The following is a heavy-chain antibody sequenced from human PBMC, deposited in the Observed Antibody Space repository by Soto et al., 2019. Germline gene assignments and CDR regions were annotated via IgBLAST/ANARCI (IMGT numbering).Heavy chain of an antibody. CDR2: IHYSGNS. Sequence: PSETLSLTCTVSGGSVNSDSYYWSWIRQPPGKGLEWIGYIHYSGNSNYNPSLKSRVTISLDTSKNQFSLKLSSVTAADTAVYYCARVFFVEIDYIYHFEYWGQGTRVTVSS. D-gene: IGHD4-4*01. CDR1: GGSVNSDSYY. V-gene: IGHV4-61*01. CDR3: ARVFFVEIDYIYHFEY. J-gene: IGHJ4*02.